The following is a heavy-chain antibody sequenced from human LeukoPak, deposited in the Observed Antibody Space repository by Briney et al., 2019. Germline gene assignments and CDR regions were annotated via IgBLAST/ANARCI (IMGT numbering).Heavy chain of an antibody. CDR1: GYTFTSYY. CDR2: MNPNSGNT. J-gene: IGHJ3*02. CDR3: ARRTYSYGSGSYYRVDAFDI. D-gene: IGHD3-10*01. V-gene: IGHV1-8*02. Sequence: ASVKVSCKASGYTFTSYYMHWVRQAPGQGLEWMGWMNPNSGNTGYAQKFQGRVTMTRNTSISTAYMELSSLRSEDTAVYYCARRTYSYGSGSYYRVDAFDIWGQGTMVTVSS.